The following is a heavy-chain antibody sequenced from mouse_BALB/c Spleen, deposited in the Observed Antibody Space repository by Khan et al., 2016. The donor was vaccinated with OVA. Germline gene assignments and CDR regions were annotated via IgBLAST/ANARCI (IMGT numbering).Heavy chain of an antibody. V-gene: IGHV1-61*01. D-gene: IGHD2-2*01. J-gene: IGHJ3*01. Sequence: QVQLQQPGAELVRPGASVKLSCKASGYTFTSYWMNWVKQRPGHGLEWIGRIDPSDSETHYNQIFKDKATLTVDTSSTTAYMQLSSLTSEDSAVXYCARREKYGYDPSWFAYWGQGTLVTVSA. CDR2: IDPSDSET. CDR3: ARREKYGYDPSWFAY. CDR1: GYTFTSYW.